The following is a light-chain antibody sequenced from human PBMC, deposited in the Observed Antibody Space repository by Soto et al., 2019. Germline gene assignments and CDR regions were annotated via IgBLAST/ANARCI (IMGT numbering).Light chain of an antibody. J-gene: IGKJ2*01. Sequence: ENVLTQSPGTLSLSPGERATLSCRATQSVTSRYFAWYQQKPGQAPRLLIYGVSSRATDIPDRFSGSGSGTDFTLTISRLEPEDFVVYYCQQYSTLPHTFGQGTKLE. CDR2: GVS. CDR3: QQYSTLPHT. CDR1: QSVTSRY. V-gene: IGKV3-20*01.